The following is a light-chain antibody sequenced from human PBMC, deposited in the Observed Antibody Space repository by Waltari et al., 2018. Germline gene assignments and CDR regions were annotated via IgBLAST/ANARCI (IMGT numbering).Light chain of an antibody. CDR1: QSIRSD. CDR3: QQYESYST. CDR2: KTS. Sequence: IQMTQSPSTLSASVGHRVTITCRASQSIRSDLAWYHQKPGKAPKLLIYKTSTLESGVPSRFSGSGSGTEFTLTISSLQPDDFATYYCQQYESYSTFGPGTKVDIK. J-gene: IGKJ3*01. V-gene: IGKV1-5*03.